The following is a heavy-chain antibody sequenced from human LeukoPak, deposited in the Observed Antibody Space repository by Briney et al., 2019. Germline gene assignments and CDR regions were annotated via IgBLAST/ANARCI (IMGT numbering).Heavy chain of an antibody. D-gene: IGHD3-16*02. Sequence: SETLYLTCTVSGGSNSSSSYYWGWIRQPPGKGLEWIGSIYYSGSTYYNPSLKSRVTISVDTSKNQFSLKLSSVTAADTAVYYCARVNDYVWGSYRYDAFDYWGQGTLVTVSS. J-gene: IGHJ4*02. CDR1: GGSNSSSSYY. V-gene: IGHV4-39*01. CDR2: IYYSGST. CDR3: ARVNDYVWGSYRYDAFDY.